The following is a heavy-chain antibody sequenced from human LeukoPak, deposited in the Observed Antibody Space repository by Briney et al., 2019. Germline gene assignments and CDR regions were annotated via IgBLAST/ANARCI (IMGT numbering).Heavy chain of an antibody. Sequence: ATLKVSCKASGGTFSSYAISWVRQAPGQGLEWMGGITTTFGTPNYAQKFQGRVTITAHESTSTAYMELSSLRSEDTAVYYCARASVSDIVVVVAADEHYYYGMDVWGQGTTVTVSS. CDR3: ARASVSDIVVVVAADEHYYYGMDV. CDR2: ITTTFGTP. V-gene: IGHV1-69*13. J-gene: IGHJ6*01. CDR1: GGTFSSYA. D-gene: IGHD2-15*01.